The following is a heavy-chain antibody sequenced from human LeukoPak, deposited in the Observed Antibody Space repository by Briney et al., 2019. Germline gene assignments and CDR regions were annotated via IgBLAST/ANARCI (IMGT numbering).Heavy chain of an antibody. D-gene: IGHD6-6*01. CDR3: AREILASSSPFDY. CDR1: VGSISSYY. J-gene: IGHJ4*02. CDR2: IYTSGST. Sequence: SETLSLTCTVSVGSISSYYWSWIRQPAGKGLDWIGRIYTSGSTNYNPSLKSRVTMSVDPSKNQFSLKLSSVTAADTAVYYCAREILASSSPFDYWGQGPLVTVSS. V-gene: IGHV4-4*07.